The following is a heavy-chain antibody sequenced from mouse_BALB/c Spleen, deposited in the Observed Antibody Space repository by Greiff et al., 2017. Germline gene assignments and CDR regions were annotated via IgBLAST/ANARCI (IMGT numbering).Heavy chain of an antibody. J-gene: IGHJ4*01. Sequence: EVKVVESGGDLVKPGGSLKLSCAASGFTFSSYGMSWVRQTPDKRLEWVATISSGGSYTYYPDSVKGRFTISRDNAKNTLYLQMSSLKSEDTAMYYCARNWDGYYAMDYWGQGTSVTVSS. CDR1: GFTFSSYG. D-gene: IGHD4-1*01. CDR2: ISSGGSYT. CDR3: ARNWDGYYAMDY. V-gene: IGHV5-6*01.